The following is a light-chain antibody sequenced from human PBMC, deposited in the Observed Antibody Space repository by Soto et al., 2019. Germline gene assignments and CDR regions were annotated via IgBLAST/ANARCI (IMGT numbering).Light chain of an antibody. V-gene: IGKV4-1*01. CDR2: WAS. Sequence: DIVMTQSPDSLAVSLGERATINCKSSQSVLYSSNNKNYLAWYQQKPGQPPKLLIYWASTRESGVPDRFSGSGSGTDFTLTISSLQAEDVEVYYCQQYYSTLRTFGQGTKVEIK. CDR1: QSVLYSSNNKNY. CDR3: QQYYSTLRT. J-gene: IGKJ1*01.